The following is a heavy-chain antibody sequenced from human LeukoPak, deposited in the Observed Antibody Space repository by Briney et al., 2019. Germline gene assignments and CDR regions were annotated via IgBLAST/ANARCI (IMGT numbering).Heavy chain of an antibody. CDR1: RYTFASYD. D-gene: IGHD3-22*01. CDR2: MNPNTGRT. CDR3: ARLSQTPDYYSNGGYYYLGY. Sequence: ASVKVSCKASRYTFASYDINRGREAAGQGLEWMGWMNPNTGRTGFAQKFQGRLTMTRDTSISTAYMELSSLRSEDTAVYYCARLSQTPDYYSNGGYYYLGYWGQGTPVTVSS. J-gene: IGHJ4*02. V-gene: IGHV1-8*01.